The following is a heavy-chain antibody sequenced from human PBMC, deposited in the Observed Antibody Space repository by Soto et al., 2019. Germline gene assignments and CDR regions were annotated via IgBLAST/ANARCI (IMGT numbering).Heavy chain of an antibody. CDR2: INPSGGRI. J-gene: IGHJ6*02. CDR1: GYTFTSYQ. V-gene: IGHV1-46*01. CDR3: ARDGPPTTTGVGPSYTMAV. Sequence: QMQLGQSGAEVKKPGSSVKVSCKASGYTFTSYQMHWVRQAPGQGLEWMGIINPSGGRITYAPRFQGRVMMTRNTSTNTVYMELRSLRSADTAVYYCARDGPPTTTGVGPSYTMAVWGQGTTVTVS. D-gene: IGHD3-3*01.